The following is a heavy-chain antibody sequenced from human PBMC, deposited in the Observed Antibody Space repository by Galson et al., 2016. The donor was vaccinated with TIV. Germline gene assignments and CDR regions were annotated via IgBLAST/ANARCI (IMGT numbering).Heavy chain of an antibody. J-gene: IGHJ3*02. D-gene: IGHD6-19*01. CDR2: ISLGGNT. Sequence: ETLSLTCAVYGGSFSGHYWSWIRQSPGKGLEWIGEISLGGNTNYNPSLKSRVTMSIDTSENQFSGKLMSVTAADTAVYYCARHSTSGFPGIEVAARRRPFDIWGQGTLVIVSS. CDR3: ARHSTSGFPGIEVAARRRPFDI. CDR1: GGSFSGHY. V-gene: IGHV4-34*01.